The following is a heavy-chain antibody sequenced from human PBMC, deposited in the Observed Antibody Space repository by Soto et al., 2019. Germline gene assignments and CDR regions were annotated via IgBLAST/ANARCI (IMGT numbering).Heavy chain of an antibody. Sequence: GGSLRLSCAASGFSLSPYWMLWVRQVPGRGREWVTRLSSDGIRAVYAHSGSRRSFIARDIARKTLSLQMNSLIADDTVVYYCARDLGGLDYWGRGTSVTVSS. CDR3: ARDLGGLDY. CDR1: GFSLSPYW. D-gene: IGHD3-16*01. J-gene: IGHJ4*02. V-gene: IGHV3-74*01. CDR2: LSSDGIRA.